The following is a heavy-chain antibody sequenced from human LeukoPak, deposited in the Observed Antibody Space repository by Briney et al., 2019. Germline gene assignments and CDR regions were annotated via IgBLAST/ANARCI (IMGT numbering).Heavy chain of an antibody. CDR2: IIPIFGTA. CDR3: ARAPIVGATYFDY. D-gene: IGHD1-26*01. Sequence: ASVKVSCKASGGTFSSYAISWVRQAPGQGLEWMGGIIPIFGTATYAQKFQGRVTITADESTSTAYMELSSLRSEGTAVYYCARAPIVGATYFDYWGQGTLVTVSS. J-gene: IGHJ4*02. CDR1: GGTFSSYA. V-gene: IGHV1-69*13.